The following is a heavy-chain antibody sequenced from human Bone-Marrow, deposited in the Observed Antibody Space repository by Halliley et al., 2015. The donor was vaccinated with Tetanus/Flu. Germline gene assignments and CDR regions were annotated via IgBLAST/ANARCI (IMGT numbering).Heavy chain of an antibody. CDR3: ARRVTGAGIYYFEF. J-gene: IGHJ4*02. Sequence: GFIFPGDSNTRYSPSFEGQVTFSADKSISTAYLQWSSLRASDTAIYFCARRVTGAGIYYFEFWGQGTLVTVSS. V-gene: IGHV5-51*01. D-gene: IGHD2-21*02. CDR2: IFPGDSNT.